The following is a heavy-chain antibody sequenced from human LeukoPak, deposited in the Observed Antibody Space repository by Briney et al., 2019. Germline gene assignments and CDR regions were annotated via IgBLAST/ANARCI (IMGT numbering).Heavy chain of an antibody. V-gene: IGHV4-59*01. D-gene: IGHD6-19*01. J-gene: IGHJ4*02. CDR3: ARHSSGWPLFDY. CDR2: IYYSGST. Sequence: PSETLSLTCTVSGGSISRYYWSWIRQPPGKGLEWIGYIYYSGSTNYNPSLKSRVTISVDTSKNQFSLKLRSVTAADTAVYFWARHSSGWPLFDYWGQGTLVTVSS. CDR1: GGSISRYY.